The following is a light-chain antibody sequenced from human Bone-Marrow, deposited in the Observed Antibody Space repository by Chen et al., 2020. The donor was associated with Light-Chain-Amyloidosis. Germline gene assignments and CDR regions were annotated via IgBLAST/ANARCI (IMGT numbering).Light chain of an antibody. V-gene: IGLV3-21*02. CDR1: NIGSTS. CDR3: QVWDRSSDRPV. CDR2: DDS. Sequence: SYVLTQPSSVSVAPGQTATIACGGNNIGSTSVHCYQQTPCQAPLLVVYDDSDRPSGIPERLSGSNSGNTATLTISRVEAGDEADYYCQVWDRSSDRPVFGGGTKLTVL. J-gene: IGLJ3*02.